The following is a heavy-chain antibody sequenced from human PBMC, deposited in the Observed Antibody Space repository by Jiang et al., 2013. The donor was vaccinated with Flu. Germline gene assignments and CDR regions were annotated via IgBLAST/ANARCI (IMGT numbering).Heavy chain of an antibody. CDR2: INHSGST. D-gene: IGHD3-3*01. V-gene: IGHV4-34*01. Sequence: GLVKPSETLSLTCAVYGGSFSGYYWSWIRQPPGKGLEWIGEINHSGSTNYNPSLKSRVTISVDTSKNQFSLKLSSVTAADTAVYYCARDGTIFGVVPYWGQGTLATVSS. CDR1: GGSFSGYY. CDR3: ARDGTIFGVVPY. J-gene: IGHJ4*02.